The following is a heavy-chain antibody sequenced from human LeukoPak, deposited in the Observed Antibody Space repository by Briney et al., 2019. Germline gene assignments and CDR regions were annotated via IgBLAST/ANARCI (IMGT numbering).Heavy chain of an antibody. D-gene: IGHD5-24*01. CDR2: INSDGSST. J-gene: IGHJ4*02. CDR3: AKDHRDLYFDY. V-gene: IGHV3-74*01. CDR1: GFTFSSYW. Sequence: PGGSLRLSCAASGFTFSSYWMHWVRQAPGKGLVWVSRINSDGSSTSYADSVKGRFTISRDNAKNTLYLQMNSLRAEDTAVYYCAKDHRDLYFDYWGQGTLVTVSS.